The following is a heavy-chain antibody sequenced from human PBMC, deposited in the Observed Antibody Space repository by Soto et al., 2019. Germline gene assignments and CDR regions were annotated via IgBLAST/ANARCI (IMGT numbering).Heavy chain of an antibody. CDR1: GGSISSSSYY. CDR3: ARRARPMGCSGGSCYDPSFDY. CDR2: IYYSGST. Sequence: QLQLQESGPGLVKPSETLSLTCTVSGGSISSSSYYWGWIRQPPGKGLEWIGSIYYSGSTYYNPSLKSRVTISVDTSKNLFSLKLSSVTAADTAVYYCARRARPMGCSGGSCYDPSFDYWGQGTLVTVSS. D-gene: IGHD2-15*01. V-gene: IGHV4-39*01. J-gene: IGHJ4*02.